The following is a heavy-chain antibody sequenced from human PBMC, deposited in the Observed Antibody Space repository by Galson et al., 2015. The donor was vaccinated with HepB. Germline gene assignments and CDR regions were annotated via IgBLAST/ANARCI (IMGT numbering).Heavy chain of an antibody. CDR1: GFTFSSYA. V-gene: IGHV3-23*01. CDR3: AKRIAAAGTRGAFDY. J-gene: IGHJ4*02. Sequence: SLRLSCAASGFTFSSYAMSWVRQAPGKGLEWVSAISGSGGSTYYADSVKGRFTISRDNSKNTLYLQLSSLRAEDTAVYYCAKRIAAAGTRGAFDYWGQGTLVTVSS. CDR2: ISGSGGST. D-gene: IGHD6-13*01.